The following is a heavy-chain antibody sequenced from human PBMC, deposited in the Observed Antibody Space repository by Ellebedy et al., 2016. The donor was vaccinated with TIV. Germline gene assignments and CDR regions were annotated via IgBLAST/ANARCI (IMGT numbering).Heavy chain of an antibody. CDR3: ARQADTAMSYYYYGMDV. V-gene: IGHV5-51*01. CDR1: GYSFTSYW. J-gene: IGHJ6*02. D-gene: IGHD5-18*01. CDR2: IYPGDSDT. Sequence: KVSCKGSGYSFTSYWISWARQMPGKGLEWMGIIYPGDSDTRYSPSFQGQVTISADKSISTAYLQWSSLKASDTAMYYCARQADTAMSYYYYGMDVWGQGTTVTVSS.